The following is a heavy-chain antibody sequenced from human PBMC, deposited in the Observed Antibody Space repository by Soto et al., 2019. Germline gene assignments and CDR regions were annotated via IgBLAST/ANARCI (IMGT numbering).Heavy chain of an antibody. CDR3: ARSQGGSSSLDIYYYCYYGMDV. V-gene: IGHV1-69*01. CDR2: VIPIFGTP. D-gene: IGHD2-15*01. Sequence: QVQLVQSGAEVKKPGSSVKVSCKAPGGTFSTYAISWLRQAPRQGLEWMGGVIPIFGTPKYAQKFQGRVTITADESTSTGYMELRSLRSEDTAVYYCARSQGGSSSLDIYYYCYYGMDVWGQGTTVTVSS. CDR1: GGTFSTYA. J-gene: IGHJ6*02.